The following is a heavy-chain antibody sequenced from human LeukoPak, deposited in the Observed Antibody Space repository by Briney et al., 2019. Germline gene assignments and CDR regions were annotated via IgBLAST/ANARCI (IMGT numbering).Heavy chain of an antibody. J-gene: IGHJ6*03. Sequence: PSETLSLTCTVAAHSLSSGYYWGWIRQPPGKGLEWIGSIYQSGSTYYNPSLKSRVTISVDTSKNQFSLKLNSVTAADTAVYFCARVYSNYYMDVWGKGTTVTVSS. V-gene: IGHV4-38-2*02. CDR3: ARVYSNYYMDV. CDR1: AHSLSSGYY. CDR2: IYQSGST. D-gene: IGHD6-13*01.